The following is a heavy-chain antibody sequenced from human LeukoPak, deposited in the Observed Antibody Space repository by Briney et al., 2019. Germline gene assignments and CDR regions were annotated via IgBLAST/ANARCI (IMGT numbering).Heavy chain of an antibody. D-gene: IGHD3-10*01. CDR1: GYTFTGYY. CDR2: INPNSGGT. Sequence: ASVKVSCKASGYTFTGYYMHWVRQAPGQGLEWMGWINPNSGGTNYAQKFQGRVTMTRNTSISTAYMELSRLRSDDTAVYYCARLHYGSGSMNWFDPWGQGTLVTVSS. V-gene: IGHV1-2*02. J-gene: IGHJ5*02. CDR3: ARLHYGSGSMNWFDP.